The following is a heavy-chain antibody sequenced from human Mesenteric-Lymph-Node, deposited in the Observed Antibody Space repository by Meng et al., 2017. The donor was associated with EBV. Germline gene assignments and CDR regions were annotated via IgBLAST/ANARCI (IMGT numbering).Heavy chain of an antibody. Sequence: QVQLEDAGPGLVKPSGTLSLTCAVSGGSISTSNWWSWVRQPPGKGLEWIGEIYHRGSTNYNPSLTSRVTISVDESKNEFSLSLTSVTAADTAVYFCARVNEGQWLVRGAFDYWGQGTLVTVSS. CDR1: GGSISTSNW. J-gene: IGHJ4*02. CDR2: IYHRGST. D-gene: IGHD6-19*01. CDR3: ARVNEGQWLVRGAFDY. V-gene: IGHV4-4*02.